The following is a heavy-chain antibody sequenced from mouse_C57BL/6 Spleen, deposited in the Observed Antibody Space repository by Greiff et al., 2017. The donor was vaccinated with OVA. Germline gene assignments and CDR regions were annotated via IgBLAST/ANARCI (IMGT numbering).Heavy chain of an antibody. J-gene: IGHJ3*01. CDR3: ARLEDYYGRG. Sequence: VQLKESGAELVKPGASVKLSCTASGFNIKDYYMHWVKQRTEQGLEWIGGIDPEDGETKYAPKFQGKATITADTSSNTAYLQLSSLTSEDTAVYYCARLEDYYGRGWGQGTLVTVSA. CDR2: IDPEDGET. D-gene: IGHD1-1*01. V-gene: IGHV14-2*01. CDR1: GFNIKDYY.